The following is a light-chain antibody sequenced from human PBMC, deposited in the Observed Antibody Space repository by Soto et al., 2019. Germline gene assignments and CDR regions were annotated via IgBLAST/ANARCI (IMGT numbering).Light chain of an antibody. CDR1: QSISSW. Sequence: DIQMTQSPSTLSGSVGERVTITCRASQSISSWLAWYQQKPGKAPKLLIYNASSLKSGVPSRFSGSGSGTEFTLTISRLQPDDFATYYCQHYNSYSEAFGQGTKVDNK. CDR3: QHYNSYSEA. CDR2: NAS. J-gene: IGKJ1*01. V-gene: IGKV1-5*03.